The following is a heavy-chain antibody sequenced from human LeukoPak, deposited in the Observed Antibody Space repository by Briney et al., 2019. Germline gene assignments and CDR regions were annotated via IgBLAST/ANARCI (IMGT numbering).Heavy chain of an antibody. CDR1: GFTFSSYG. CDR2: IWYDGSNK. CDR3: GYSSGWYVDY. V-gene: IGHV3-33*01. D-gene: IGHD6-19*01. J-gene: IGHJ4*02. Sequence: GGSLRLSCAASGFTFSSYGMHWVRQAPGKGLEWVAVIWYDGSNKYYADSVKGRFTISRDNSKNTLYLQMNSLRAEDTAVYYCGYSSGWYVDYWGQGTLVTVSS.